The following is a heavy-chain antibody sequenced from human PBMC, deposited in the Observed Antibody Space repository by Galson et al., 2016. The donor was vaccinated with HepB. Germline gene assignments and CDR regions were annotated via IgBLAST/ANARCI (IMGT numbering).Heavy chain of an antibody. J-gene: IGHJ5*01. CDR1: GYTFNNYG. Sequence: SVKVSCKASGYTFNNYGIVWVRQAPGQGPEWMGWISTHNGDTKYAQNLQGRVTITTDTSTTTAYMELRSLRSDDTAVYYCVRDSHIVGTVPNWFDSWGQGTLVIVSS. V-gene: IGHV1-18*01. D-gene: IGHD1-26*01. CDR2: ISTHNGDT. CDR3: VRDSHIVGTVPNWFDS.